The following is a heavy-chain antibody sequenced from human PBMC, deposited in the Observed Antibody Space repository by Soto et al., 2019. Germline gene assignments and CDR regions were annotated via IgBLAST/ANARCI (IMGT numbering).Heavy chain of an antibody. CDR1: GFTFSTYA. Sequence: PGGSLRLSCAAYGFTFSTYAMSWVRQAPGKELEWVSTISGSGGSTYYADSVKGRFTISRDNSKNTLYLQMNSLRAEDTAVYYCAKDQERVTPYYFDYWGQGTLVTVSS. CDR2: ISGSGGST. J-gene: IGHJ4*02. D-gene: IGHD4-4*01. CDR3: AKDQERVTPYYFDY. V-gene: IGHV3-23*01.